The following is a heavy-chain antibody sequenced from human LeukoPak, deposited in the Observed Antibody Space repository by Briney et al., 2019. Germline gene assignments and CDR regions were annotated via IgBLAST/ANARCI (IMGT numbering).Heavy chain of an antibody. CDR1: GFTFRSYW. CDR3: ARDARHGSCGY. D-gene: IGHD1-26*01. V-gene: IGHV3-7*01. Sequence: GGSLRLSCAASGFTFRSYWMCWVRQAPGKGLEWVANIKQDGSEKYYVDSVKGRFTISRDNAKNSLYLQMNSLRAEDTAVYDCARDARHGSCGYWGQGTLVTVSS. J-gene: IGHJ4*02. CDR2: IKQDGSEK.